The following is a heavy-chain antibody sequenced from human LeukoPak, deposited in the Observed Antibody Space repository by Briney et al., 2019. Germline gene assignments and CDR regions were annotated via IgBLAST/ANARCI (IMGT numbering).Heavy chain of an antibody. V-gene: IGHV3-74*01. CDR2: IASDGSST. J-gene: IGHJ6*02. CDR3: ARDAVDTANAV. CDR1: GFTFSSYW. D-gene: IGHD5-18*01. Sequence: GGSLRLSCAASGFTFSSYWMNWVRQAPGKGLVWVSRIASDGSSTTYADSVKGRFSISRDNAKNTLYLQMNSLRAEDTAVYYCARDAVDTANAVWGQGTTVTVSS.